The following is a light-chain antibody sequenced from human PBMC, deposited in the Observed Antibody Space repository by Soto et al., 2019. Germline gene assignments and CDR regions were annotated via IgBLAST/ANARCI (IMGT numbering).Light chain of an antibody. V-gene: IGKV1-5*01. CDR3: QQYNSFWT. Sequence: DIQMTQSPSTLSASLGDRVTVTCRASQTIGSWLSWYQQKPGRAPKLLIFDASSLESGVPSRFSGNGSGTEFTLTISGLQPDDFASYYCQQYNSFWTFGQGTKVDIK. CDR2: DAS. CDR1: QTIGSW. J-gene: IGKJ1*01.